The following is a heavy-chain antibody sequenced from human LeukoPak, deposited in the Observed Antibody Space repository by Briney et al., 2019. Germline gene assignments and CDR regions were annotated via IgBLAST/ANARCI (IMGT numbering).Heavy chain of an antibody. J-gene: IGHJ4*02. D-gene: IGHD4-23*01. CDR3: ASQMGTGRWSFDS. CDR1: GASMIRSDYW. CDR2: VYYSGDT. V-gene: IGHV4-39*01. Sequence: SETLSLTCTVYGASMIRSDYWWGCIRQPPGKGLEWIGSVYYSGDTHYNPPLKSRVSISADTSRNQFSLKLSSVSAADTALYYCASQMGTGRWSFDSWGQGILVTVST.